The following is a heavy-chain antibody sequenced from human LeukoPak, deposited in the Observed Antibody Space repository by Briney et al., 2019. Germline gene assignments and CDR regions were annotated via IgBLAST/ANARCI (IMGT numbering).Heavy chain of an antibody. CDR2: INWNSVSA. V-gene: IGHV3-9*01. CDR1: GFTFDDYA. J-gene: IGHJ4*02. Sequence: GGSLRLSCVASGFTFDDYAMHWVRQAPGKGPEWVAGINWNSVSAVYADSLKGRLTISRDNAKNSLFLQMNSLKTEDTAFYYCAKGARSSSGYTTDWGQGILVTVSS. D-gene: IGHD3-22*01. CDR3: AKGARSSSGYTTD.